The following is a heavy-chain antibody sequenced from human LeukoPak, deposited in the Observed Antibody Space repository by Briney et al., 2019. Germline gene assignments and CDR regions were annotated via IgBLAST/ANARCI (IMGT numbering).Heavy chain of an antibody. CDR1: GFTFTSSA. D-gene: IGHD3-16*01. V-gene: IGHV1-58*02. J-gene: IGHJ3*02. CDR2: IVVGSGNT. Sequence: SVKVSCKASGFTFTSSAMQWVRQARGQRLEWIGWIVVGSGNTNYAQKFQERVTITRDMSTSTAYMELSSLRSEDTAVYYCAAPAEGGLAYDAFDIWGQGTMVTVSS. CDR3: AAPAEGGLAYDAFDI.